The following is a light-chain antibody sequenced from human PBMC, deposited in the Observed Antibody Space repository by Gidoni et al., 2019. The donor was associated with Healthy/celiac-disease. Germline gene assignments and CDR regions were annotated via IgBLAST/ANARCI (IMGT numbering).Light chain of an antibody. CDR2: WAS. Sequence: DIVMTQSSDSPAASLGERATINCKSSQSVLYSSNNKNYLAWYQQKPGQPPKLLIYWASTRESGVPDRFSGSGSGTDFTLTISSLQAEDVAVYYCQQYYSTPLTFGGGTKVEIK. CDR1: QSVLYSSNNKNY. J-gene: IGKJ4*01. V-gene: IGKV4-1*01. CDR3: QQYYSTPLT.